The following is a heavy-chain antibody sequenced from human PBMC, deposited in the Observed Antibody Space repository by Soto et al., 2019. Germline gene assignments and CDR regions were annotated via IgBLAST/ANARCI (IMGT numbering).Heavy chain of an antibody. Sequence: GGSLRLSCAASGFTVSSNYMSWVRQAPGKGLEWVSVIYSGGSTYYADSVKGRFTISRHNSKNTLYLQMNSLRAEDTAVYYCARVSGYSSSWYDYYYYYMDVWGKGTTVTVS. D-gene: IGHD6-13*01. CDR2: IYSGGST. J-gene: IGHJ6*03. CDR1: GFTVSSNY. CDR3: ARVSGYSSSWYDYYYYYMDV. V-gene: IGHV3-53*04.